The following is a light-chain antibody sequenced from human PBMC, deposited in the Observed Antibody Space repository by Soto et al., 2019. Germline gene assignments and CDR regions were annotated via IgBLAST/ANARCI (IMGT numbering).Light chain of an antibody. CDR3: QQFASSIT. CDR1: QSLCSN. V-gene: IGKV3D-15*01. Sequence: EIVMTQSPATLSVSPGERATLSCRASQSLCSNLAWNQQNPGQAPRLLIYGASNRAAGIPDRFSGSGSGTDFTLTISRLEPEDFAFYYCQQFASSITFGQGTRLEI. J-gene: IGKJ5*01. CDR2: GAS.